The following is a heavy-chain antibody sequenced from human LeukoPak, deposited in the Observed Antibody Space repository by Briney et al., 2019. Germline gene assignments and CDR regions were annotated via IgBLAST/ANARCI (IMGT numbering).Heavy chain of an antibody. CDR1: GFTFSSYW. Sequence: GGSLRLSCAASGFTFSSYWMHWVRQAPGKGLVWVSRINSDGSSTSYADSVKGRFTISRDNAKNTLYLQMNNLRAEDTAVYYCARVKYRSGYDSLKYWGQGTLVTVSS. D-gene: IGHD5-12*01. CDR3: ARVKYRSGYDSLKY. V-gene: IGHV3-74*01. CDR2: INSDGSST. J-gene: IGHJ4*02.